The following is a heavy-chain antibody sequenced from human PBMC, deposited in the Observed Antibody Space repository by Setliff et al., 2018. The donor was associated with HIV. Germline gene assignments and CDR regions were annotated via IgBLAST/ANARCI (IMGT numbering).Heavy chain of an antibody. CDR2: IEHDGSKK. D-gene: IGHD2-2*01. Sequence: GGSLRLSCAVSGFTFSTYGMHWVRQAPGKGLEWVTFIEHDGSKKFYADSVKGRFTISRDNSKNTLYLQMNSLRAEDTAVYYCARDHCSSSGCYEYSYYGMDVWGQGTTVTVSS. J-gene: IGHJ6*02. CDR1: GFTFSTYG. CDR3: ARDHCSSSGCYEYSYYGMDV. V-gene: IGHV3-30*02.